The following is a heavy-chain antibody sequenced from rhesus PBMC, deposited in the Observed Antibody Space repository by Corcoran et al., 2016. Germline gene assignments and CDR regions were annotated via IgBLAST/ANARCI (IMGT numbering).Heavy chain of an antibody. J-gene: IGHJ4*01. CDR2: IYGSGGST. Sequence: QVQLQESGPAVVKPSETLSLTCAVSGGSIRISHWWRWIRQSPGKGLYWIGGIYGSGGSTEYNPSLKSRVTISIDTSKNQFSLKLSSVTAADTAVYYCARRGGYCSGGVCPIDYWGQGVLVTVSS. CDR1: GGSIRISHW. CDR3: ARRGGYCSGGVCPIDY. V-gene: IGHV4-93*02. D-gene: IGHD2-8*01.